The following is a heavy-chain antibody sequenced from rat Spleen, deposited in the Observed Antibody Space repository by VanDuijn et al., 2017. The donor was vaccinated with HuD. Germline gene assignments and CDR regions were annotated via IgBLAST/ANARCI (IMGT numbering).Heavy chain of an antibody. V-gene: IGHV5-20*01. J-gene: IGHJ3*01. CDR1: GFTFSDYY. CDR2: ITNTGGTN. CDR3: TREDGGSGFDY. D-gene: IGHD1-11*01. Sequence: EVQLVESDGGLVQPGRSLKLSCAASGFTFSDYYMAWVRQAPTKGLEWIASITNTGGTNYYPDSVEGRFTISRDNAESTLYLQMNSLRSEDTATYYCTREDGGSGFDYWGQGTLVTVSS.